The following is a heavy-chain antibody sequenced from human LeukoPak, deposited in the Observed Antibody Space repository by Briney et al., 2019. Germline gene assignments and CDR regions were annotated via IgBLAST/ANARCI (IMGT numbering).Heavy chain of an antibody. CDR1: GYTFTSYA. CDR2: ISPYNGNT. D-gene: IGHD3-16*01. CDR3: ARSAWGYFDY. Sequence: SVKVSCKASGYTFTSYAISWVRQAPGQGLEWMGWISPYNGNTNYAQKYQGTVTMTTDTSSSTAYMELRSLRSDDTAVYYCARSAWGYFDYWGQGTLVTVSS. J-gene: IGHJ4*02. V-gene: IGHV1-18*01.